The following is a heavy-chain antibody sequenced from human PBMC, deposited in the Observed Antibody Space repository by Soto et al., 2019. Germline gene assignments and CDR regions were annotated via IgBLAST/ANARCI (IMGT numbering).Heavy chain of an antibody. CDR1: GYTFTSYG. Sequence: ASVKVSCKASGYTFTSYGISWVRQAPGQGLEWMGWISAYNGNTNYAQKLQGRVTMTTDTSTSTAYMELRSLRSDDTAVYYCAREPIRRYNWNDGRAQGLTRLIFSFDYWGQGTLVTVSS. J-gene: IGHJ4*02. CDR2: ISAYNGNT. V-gene: IGHV1-18*01. CDR3: AREPIRRYNWNDGRAQGLTRLIFSFDY. D-gene: IGHD1-1*01.